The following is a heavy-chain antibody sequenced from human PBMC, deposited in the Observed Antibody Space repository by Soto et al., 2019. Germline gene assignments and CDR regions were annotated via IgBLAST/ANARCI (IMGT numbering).Heavy chain of an antibody. CDR3: ARDDEGGSDCDLGY. J-gene: IGHJ4*02. Sequence: QVQLVESGGGVVQPGRSLRLSCAASGFTFSSYVIHWVRQTPDKGLEWVAFISHDGSNEYYADSVKGRFTISRDNSKNTLYREMNSLRAEDTAVYYCARDDEGGSDCDLGYWGQGTLVTVSS. CDR2: ISHDGSNE. V-gene: IGHV3-30-3*01. D-gene: IGHD3-10*01. CDR1: GFTFSSYV.